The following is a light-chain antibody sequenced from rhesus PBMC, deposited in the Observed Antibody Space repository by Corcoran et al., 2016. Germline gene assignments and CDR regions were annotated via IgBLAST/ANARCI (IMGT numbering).Light chain of an antibody. CDR3: GQGTHWPHT. CDR2: KVS. Sequence: DVVMTQSPLSLPITPGQPASISCRSSQSLVHVNGHTYLTWYPQKPGHPPRRLFYKVSDRGSGVPDRFSGSGAGTDVTLKISRVGAEDVGLYYCGQGTHWPHTFGQGAKVEIK. V-gene: IGKV2-64*01. CDR1: QSLVHVNGHTY. J-gene: IGKJ2*01.